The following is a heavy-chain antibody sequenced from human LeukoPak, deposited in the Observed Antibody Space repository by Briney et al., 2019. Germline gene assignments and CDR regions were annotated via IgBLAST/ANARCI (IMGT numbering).Heavy chain of an antibody. V-gene: IGHV1-69*13. D-gene: IGHD3-10*01. CDR3: ASAHLWGSGSYFNWFDP. J-gene: IGHJ5*02. CDR1: GGTFSSYA. Sequence: ASVKVSCKASGGTFSSYAISWVRQAPGQGLEWMGGIIPIFGTANYAQKFQGRVTLTADESTSTAYMELSSLRSEDTAVYYCASAHLWGSGSYFNWFDPWGQGTLVTVSS. CDR2: IIPIFGTA.